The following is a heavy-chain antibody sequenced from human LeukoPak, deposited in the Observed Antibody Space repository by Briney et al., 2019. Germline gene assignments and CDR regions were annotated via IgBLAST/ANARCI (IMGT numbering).Heavy chain of an antibody. J-gene: IGHJ4*02. D-gene: IGHD3-10*01. CDR2: FDPEDGET. Sequence: ASVKVSCKVSGYTLTELSMHWVRQAPGKGLEWMGGFDPEDGETIYAQKFQGRVTMTEDTSTDTAYMELSSLRSEDTAVYYCSSNSRYYGSGSYYNADYWGQGTLVTVSS. CDR3: SSNSRYYGSGSYYNADY. CDR1: GYTLTELS. V-gene: IGHV1-24*01.